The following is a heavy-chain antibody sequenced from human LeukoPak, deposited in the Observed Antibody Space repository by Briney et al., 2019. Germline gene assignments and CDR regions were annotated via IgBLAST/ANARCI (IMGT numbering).Heavy chain of an antibody. D-gene: IGHD3-3*01. Sequence: EGSLSLLCAPSGFTFSSYATSGVRQAPGKGLEWVSDISGSGGSTYYADSVKGRFTISRDNSKNTLYLQMNSLRAEDTAVYYCAKRSGYYTGQGYFPHWGQGTLVTVSS. V-gene: IGHV3-23*01. CDR3: AKRSGYYTGQGYFPH. CDR2: ISGSGGST. CDR1: GFTFSSYA. J-gene: IGHJ1*01.